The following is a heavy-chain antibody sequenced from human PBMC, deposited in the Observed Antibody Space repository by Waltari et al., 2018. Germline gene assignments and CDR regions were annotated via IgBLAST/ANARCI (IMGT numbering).Heavy chain of an antibody. CDR3: ARDLAELTVFDY. Sequence: QVQLVESGGGVVQPGRSLRLSCAASGFTFSSYAMHWVRQAPGKGLEWVAVISYDGSNKYYADSVKGRFTISRDNSKNTLYLQMNSLRAEDTAVYYCARDLAELTVFDYWGQGTLVTVSS. CDR2: ISYDGSNK. CDR1: GFTFSSYA. D-gene: IGHD1-26*01. V-gene: IGHV3-30*01. J-gene: IGHJ4*02.